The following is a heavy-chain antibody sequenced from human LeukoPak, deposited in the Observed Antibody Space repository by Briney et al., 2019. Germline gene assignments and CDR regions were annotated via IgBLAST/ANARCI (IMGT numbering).Heavy chain of an antibody. Sequence: PGESLRLSCVASGFTFDTFAMSWVRQAPGKGLEGVSGLGNTETYYSESVKGRVTISRDNSKNTIYLHMSNLRAEDTALYYCARDGQAFNSNWDYFEYWGQGTPVTVSS. J-gene: IGHJ4*02. D-gene: IGHD7-27*01. CDR2: LGNTET. CDR3: ARDGQAFNSNWDYFEY. CDR1: GFTFDTFA. V-gene: IGHV3-23*01.